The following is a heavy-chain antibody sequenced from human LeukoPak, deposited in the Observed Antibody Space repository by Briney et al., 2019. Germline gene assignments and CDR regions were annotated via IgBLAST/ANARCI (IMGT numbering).Heavy chain of an antibody. Sequence: TLSLTCSVSGGSINGYYWTRIRQPAGKGLQWIGRINTSGSTNYNPALKSGVTMSVDTSKNLFSLNLTSVTAADTAVYYCAKEGTTVSRGLDYWGQGTLVTVSS. D-gene: IGHD4-17*01. J-gene: IGHJ4*02. V-gene: IGHV4-4*07. CDR1: GGSINGYY. CDR2: INTSGST. CDR3: AKEGTTVSRGLDY.